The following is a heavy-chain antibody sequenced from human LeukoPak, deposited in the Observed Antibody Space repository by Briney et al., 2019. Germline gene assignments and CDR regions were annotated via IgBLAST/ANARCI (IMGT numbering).Heavy chain of an antibody. Sequence: GGSLRLSCAVSGSTFSTYSMTWVRQAPGKGLEWVSSISSSSRNTYYADSVKGRFTISRDNAKNSLYLQMNSLRAEDTAVYYCARGGTFGVDISDYWGQGTLVTVSS. V-gene: IGHV3-21*01. J-gene: IGHJ4*02. CDR3: ARGGTFGVDISDY. CDR2: ISSSSRNT. CDR1: GSTFSTYS. D-gene: IGHD3-3*01.